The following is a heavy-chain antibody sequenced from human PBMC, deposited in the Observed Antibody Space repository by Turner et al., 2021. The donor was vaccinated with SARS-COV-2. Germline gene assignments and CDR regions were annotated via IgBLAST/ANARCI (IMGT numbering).Heavy chain of an antibody. D-gene: IGHD3-22*01. CDR3: ATAPANYCDSSGSKGFYYYYYGMDV. V-gene: IGHV1-24*01. CDR2: FDPEDGET. J-gene: IGHJ6*02. CDR1: GLTLIEIT. Sequence: QVPPAPAGAAGKQPGDSTKVTSKVSGLTLIEITLDRVRQAPGKGLEWMGGFDPEDGETIYAQKFQGRVTMTEDTSTDTAYMKLSSLRSEDTAVYYCATAPANYCDSSGSKGFYYYYYGMDVWGQGTTVTVSS.